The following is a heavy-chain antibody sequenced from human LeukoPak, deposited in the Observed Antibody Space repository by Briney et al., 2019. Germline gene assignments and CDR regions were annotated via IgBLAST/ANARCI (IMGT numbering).Heavy chain of an antibody. Sequence: PSETLSLTCTVSGASISSYYWYWIRQPPGKGLEWIGYIYSSANTDSNPSLKSRVTISVDTSKSQFSLNLTSVTAADTAVYYCARDRSTVAMARWGVFDYWGQGTLVTVSS. J-gene: IGHJ4*02. CDR3: ARDRSTVAMARWGVFDY. V-gene: IGHV4-59*01. CDR1: GASISSYY. CDR2: IYSSANT. D-gene: IGHD5-12*01.